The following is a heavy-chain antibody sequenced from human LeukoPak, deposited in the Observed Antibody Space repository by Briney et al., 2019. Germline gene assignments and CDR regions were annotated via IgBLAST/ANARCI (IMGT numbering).Heavy chain of an antibody. CDR1: GGSISSYY. V-gene: IGHV4-59*01. Sequence: PSETLSLTCTVSGGSISSYYWSWIRQPPGKGLEWIGYIYYSGSTNYNPSLKSRVTISVDTPKNQFSLKLSSVTAADTAVYYCARDSFRQAAAFDIWGQGTMVTVSS. D-gene: IGHD6-25*01. CDR3: ARDSFRQAAAFDI. CDR2: IYYSGST. J-gene: IGHJ3*02.